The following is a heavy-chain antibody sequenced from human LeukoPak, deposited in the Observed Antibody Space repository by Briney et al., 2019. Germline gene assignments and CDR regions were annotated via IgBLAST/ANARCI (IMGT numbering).Heavy chain of an antibody. CDR3: ARAIDTVTTFWTSYNWFDP. Sequence: PSETLSLTCTVSGGSISSSSYYWGWIRQPPGKGLEWIGSIYYSGSTYYNPSLKSRVTISVDTSKNQFSLKLSSVTAADTAVYYCARAIDTVTTFWTSYNWFDPWGQGTLVTVSS. D-gene: IGHD4-17*01. J-gene: IGHJ5*02. CDR1: GGSISSSSYY. CDR2: IYYSGST. V-gene: IGHV4-39*07.